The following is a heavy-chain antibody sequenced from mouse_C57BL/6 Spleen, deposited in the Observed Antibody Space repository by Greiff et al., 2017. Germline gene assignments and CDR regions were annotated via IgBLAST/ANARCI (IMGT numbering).Heavy chain of an antibody. CDR3: EKRGGYDYAMDY. CDR2: ISYDGSN. CDR1: GYSITSGYY. D-gene: IGHD3-1*01. J-gene: IGHJ4*01. V-gene: IGHV3-6*01. Sequence: EVKLMESGPGLVKPSQSLSLTCSVTGYSITSGYYWNWIRQFPGNKLEWMGYISYDGSNNYNPSLKNRISITRDTSKNQFFLKLNSVTTEYTATYDCEKRGGYDYAMDYWGQGTSVTVSS.